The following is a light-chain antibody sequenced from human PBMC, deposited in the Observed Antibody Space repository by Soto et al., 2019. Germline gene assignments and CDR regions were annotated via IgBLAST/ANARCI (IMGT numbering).Light chain of an antibody. Sequence: EIVLTQSPATLSLSPGERATLSCRASQSVGSYLAWYQQKPGQAPRLLIYDASNRATGIPARFSGSGSGTDFTLTISSLEPEDFAVYYCQQRSNWPTFGPGTKVDI. CDR2: DAS. V-gene: IGKV3-11*01. CDR3: QQRSNWPT. CDR1: QSVGSY. J-gene: IGKJ3*01.